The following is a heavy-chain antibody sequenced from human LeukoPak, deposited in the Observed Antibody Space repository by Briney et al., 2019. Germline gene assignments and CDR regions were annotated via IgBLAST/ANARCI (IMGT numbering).Heavy chain of an antibody. J-gene: IGHJ5*02. Sequence: GGSLRLSCAASGFIVNSYAMSWVRQAPGKGLAWVSLIYSDGVTQYADSVKGRFAISRDNSKNTLYLQMNSLRDEDTAVYFCARDRAEGKTWVEFDPWGQGTLVTVSS. V-gene: IGHV3-66*02. CDR1: GFIVNSYA. CDR2: IYSDGVT. CDR3: ARDRAEGKTWVEFDP.